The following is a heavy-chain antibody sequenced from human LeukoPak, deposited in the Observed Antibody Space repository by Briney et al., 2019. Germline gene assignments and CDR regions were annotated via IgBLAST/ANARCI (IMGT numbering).Heavy chain of an antibody. J-gene: IGHJ5*01. V-gene: IGHV6-1*01. CDR2: TYYRSKWYN. Sequence: SQTLSLTCAIFGDSVSSNSAAWNWIRQSPSRGLEWLGRTYYRSKWYNDYAVSMKGRISISPDTSKNQLSLQMSSVTPEDTAVYYCAREGHNWNYNCFDSWGQGILVTVSS. CDR1: GDSVSSNSAA. CDR3: AREGHNWNYNCFDS. D-gene: IGHD1-7*01.